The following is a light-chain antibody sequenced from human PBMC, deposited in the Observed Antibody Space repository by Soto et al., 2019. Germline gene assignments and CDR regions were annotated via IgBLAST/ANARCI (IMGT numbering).Light chain of an antibody. V-gene: IGKV1-33*01. J-gene: IGKJ5*01. Sequence: DIQMTQTPSSLSASVGDRVSITCQASQNINNYLNLYQQKPGRAPKLLIYDASNLEAGVPSRFRGSGSGTDFTFTIIRLQPEDIATYYCQHYENLPTFGPGTRPEI. CDR1: QNINNY. CDR2: DAS. CDR3: QHYENLPT.